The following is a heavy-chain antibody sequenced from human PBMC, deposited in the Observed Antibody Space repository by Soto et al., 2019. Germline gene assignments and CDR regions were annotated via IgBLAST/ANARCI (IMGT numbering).Heavy chain of an antibody. Sequence: QVQLRESGPGLVKPSQTLSLTCTVSGGSIISGDYYWSWIRQPPGKGLEWIGYIYYSGDTSYNPSLKSRVTISMDTSKNQFSLKLSSVTAADTAFYYCDREGALFFCGNSDYYSTMDVWGQGTMVTVSS. J-gene: IGHJ6*02. V-gene: IGHV4-30-4*08. CDR3: DREGALFFCGNSDYYSTMDV. CDR1: GGSIISGDYY. D-gene: IGHD2-21*02. CDR2: IYYSGDT.